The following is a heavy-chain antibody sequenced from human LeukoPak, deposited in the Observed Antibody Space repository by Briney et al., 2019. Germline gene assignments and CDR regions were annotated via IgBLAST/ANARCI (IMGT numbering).Heavy chain of an antibody. V-gene: IGHV3-21*01. J-gene: IGHJ3*02. CDR3: ASDRCGGHCYTHGAFDI. CDR1: GFTFSSYS. D-gene: IGHD2-21*01. CDR2: ISSSSSYI. Sequence: PGGSLRLSCAASGFTFSSYSMNWVRQAPGKGLEWVSSISSSSSYIYYADSVKGRFTISRDNAKNSLYLQMNSLRAEDTAVYYCASDRCGGHCYTHGAFDIWGQGTMVTVSS.